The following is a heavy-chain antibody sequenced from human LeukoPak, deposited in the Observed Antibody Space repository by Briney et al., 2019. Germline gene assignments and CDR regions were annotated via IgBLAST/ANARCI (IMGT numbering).Heavy chain of an antibody. CDR3: ARPYDTSGYYHAFDI. CDR1: GGTISNYY. Sequence: PSETLSLTCTVSGGTISNYYWNWIRQPPGKGLEWIGYISYSGSTNYNPSLKSRVTISVDTSKNQFSLRLSSVTAADTAVYYCARPYDTSGYYHAFDIWGQGTMVTVSS. CDR2: ISYSGST. D-gene: IGHD3-22*01. J-gene: IGHJ3*02. V-gene: IGHV4-59*08.